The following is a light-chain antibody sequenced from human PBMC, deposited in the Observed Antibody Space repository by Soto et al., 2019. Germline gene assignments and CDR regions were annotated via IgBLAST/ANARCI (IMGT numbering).Light chain of an antibody. CDR1: SSNIGNNY. J-gene: IGLJ2*01. CDR3: ATWDSSLSAVV. Sequence: QSVLTQPPSVSAAPGQKVTISCSGSSSNIGNNYVSWYQQIPGTAPKLLIYDNNKRPSEIPDRLTASKSGTSATLAITGLQTGDEAEYYCATWDSSLSAVVFGGGTKLTVL. V-gene: IGLV1-51*01. CDR2: DNN.